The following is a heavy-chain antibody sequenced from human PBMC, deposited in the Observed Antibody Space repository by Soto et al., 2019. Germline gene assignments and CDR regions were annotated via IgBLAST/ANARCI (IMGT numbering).Heavy chain of an antibody. CDR1: GGTFSSYA. J-gene: IGHJ6*02. V-gene: IGHV1-69*12. CDR3: ARTPDTNYYYGMDV. CDR2: IIPIFGTA. Sequence: QVQLVQSGAEVKKPGSSVKVSCKASGGTFSSYAISWVRQAPGQGLEWMGGIIPIFGTANYAQKFQGRVTITADESTSTAYMELSSLSSEDTVVYYCARTPDTNYYYGMDVWGQGTTVTVSS.